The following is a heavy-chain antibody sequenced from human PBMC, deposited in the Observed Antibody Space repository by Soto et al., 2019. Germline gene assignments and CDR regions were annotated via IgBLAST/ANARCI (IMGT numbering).Heavy chain of an antibody. CDR3: GRGRSGQIVVFY. CDR1: GYTFTGHY. Sequence: ASVKVSCKASGYTFTGHYIHWVRQAPEQGPEWMGEIGPESGATRYAQRFQGRVTMTRDMSITTVYMELNNLSPDDTAVYYCGRGRSGQIVVFYWGQGTPVTGSS. CDR2: IGPESGAT. V-gene: IGHV1-2*02. J-gene: IGHJ4*02. D-gene: IGHD1-26*01.